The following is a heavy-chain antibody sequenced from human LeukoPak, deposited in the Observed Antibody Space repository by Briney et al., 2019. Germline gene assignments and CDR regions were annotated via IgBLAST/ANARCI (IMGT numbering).Heavy chain of an antibody. J-gene: IGHJ4*01. D-gene: IGHD4-17*01. CDR1: GFTFSSYS. CDR3: ARDRISYGDYSFDY. V-gene: IGHV3-21*01. CDR2: ISSSSSYI. Sequence: GGSLRLSCAASGFTFSSYSMNWVRQAPGKGLEWDSSISSSSSYIYYADSVKGRFTISRDNAKNSLYLQMNSLRAEDTAVYYCARDRISYGDYSFDYWGHGTLVTVSS.